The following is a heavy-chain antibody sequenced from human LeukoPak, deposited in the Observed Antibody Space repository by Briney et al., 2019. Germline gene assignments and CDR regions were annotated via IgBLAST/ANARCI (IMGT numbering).Heavy chain of an antibody. D-gene: IGHD6-6*01. V-gene: IGHV1-46*01. CDR3: ARDPSSTKYYFDY. CDR1: AYTFASYY. CDR2: IIPSGGGT. J-gene: IGHJ4*02. Sequence: ASVKVSCKASAYTFASYYIHWVRQAPGQGLEWMGIIIPSGGGTSYAQKFQGRVTMTRDMSTSTVYMELSSLRSEDTAVYYCARDPSSTKYYFDYWGQGTLVTVSS.